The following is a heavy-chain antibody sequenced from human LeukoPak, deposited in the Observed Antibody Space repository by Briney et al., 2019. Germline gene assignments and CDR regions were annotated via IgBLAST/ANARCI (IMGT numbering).Heavy chain of an antibody. D-gene: IGHD1-14*01. Sequence: SETLSLTCTVSGGSISTGSYYWGWIRQPPGKGLEWIGTIYYSGSTYYNPSLKSRVTMSVDTSKNQFSLKLSSVTAADTAVYYCVKDRGNHVTDYWGQGTLVTVSS. J-gene: IGHJ4*02. CDR2: IYYSGST. CDR3: VKDRGNHVTDY. V-gene: IGHV4-39*07. CDR1: GGSISTGSYY.